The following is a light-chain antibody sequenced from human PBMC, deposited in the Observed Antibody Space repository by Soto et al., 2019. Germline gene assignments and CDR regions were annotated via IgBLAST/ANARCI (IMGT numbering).Light chain of an antibody. Sequence: DVQLTQSPSTLSASVGARVAITCQASQNIANYLNWFQQRPGKAPQLLISDASRLEPGVPSRFSGQRSGTDFTLIITSLQPEDCATYYGQQYEDRPLTFGGGSRVEV. CDR3: QQYEDRPLT. CDR2: DAS. V-gene: IGKV1-33*01. CDR1: QNIANY. J-gene: IGKJ4*01.